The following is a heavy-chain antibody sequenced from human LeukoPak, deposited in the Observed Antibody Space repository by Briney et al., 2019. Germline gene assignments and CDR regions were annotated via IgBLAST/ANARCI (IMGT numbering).Heavy chain of an antibody. V-gene: IGHV3-23*01. J-gene: IGHJ4*02. CDR2: INPTDDTT. CDR3: ARRVPYTVATDY. D-gene: IGHD4-17*01. CDR1: GFTVSTYR. Sequence: GGSLRLSCAASGFTVSTYRMSWVRQAPGKGLQWVSAINPTDDTTYYADSVKGRFTIFRDDSKNTLYLQMNSLRSEHTTVYHCARRVPYTVATDYWGQGTLVTVSS.